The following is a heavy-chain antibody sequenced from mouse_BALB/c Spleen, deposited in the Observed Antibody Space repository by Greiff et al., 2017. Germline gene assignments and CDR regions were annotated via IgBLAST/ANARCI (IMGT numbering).Heavy chain of an antibody. D-gene: IGHD2-3*01. CDR3: ARGGYYDY. Sequence: DVQLQESGPGLVKPSQSLSLTCSVTGYSITSGYYWNWIRQFPGNKLEWMGYISYYGSNNYNPSLKNRISITRDTSKNQFFLKLNSVTTEATATYYCARGGYYDYWGQGTTLTVSS. V-gene: IGHV3-6*02. J-gene: IGHJ2*01. CDR2: ISYYGSN. CDR1: GYSITSGYY.